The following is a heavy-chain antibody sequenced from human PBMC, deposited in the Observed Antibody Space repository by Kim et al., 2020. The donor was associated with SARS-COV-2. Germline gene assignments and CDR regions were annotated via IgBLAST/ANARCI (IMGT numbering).Heavy chain of an antibody. Sequence: GGSLRLSCSASGFTFSSYAMHWVRQAPGKGLEYVSAISSNGGSTYYADSVKGRFTISRDNSKNTLYLQMSSLRAEDTAVYYCVKAVGRHCGGDCPLYWGQGTLVTVSS. J-gene: IGHJ4*02. D-gene: IGHD2-21*02. V-gene: IGHV3-64D*06. CDR1: GFTFSSYA. CDR2: ISSNGGST. CDR3: VKAVGRHCGGDCPLY.